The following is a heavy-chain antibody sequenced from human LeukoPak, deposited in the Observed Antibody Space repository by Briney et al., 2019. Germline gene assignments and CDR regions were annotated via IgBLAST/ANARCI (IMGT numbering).Heavy chain of an antibody. J-gene: IGHJ4*02. V-gene: IGHV3-23*01. CDR3: AKDDIVVVYY. Sequence: PGGSLRLSCAASGFTFSSYWMSWVRQAPGKGLEWVSAISGSGGSTYYADSVKGRYTISRDNSKNTLYLQMNSLRAEDTAVYYCAKDDIVVVYYWGQGTLVTVSS. CDR1: GFTFSSYW. D-gene: IGHD2-15*01. CDR2: ISGSGGST.